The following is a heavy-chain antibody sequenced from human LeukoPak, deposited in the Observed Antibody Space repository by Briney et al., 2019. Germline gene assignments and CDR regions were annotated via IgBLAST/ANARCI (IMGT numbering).Heavy chain of an antibody. CDR3: AKVGSGWPGYYFDY. CDR2: ISSNGGTT. V-gene: IGHV3-64*02. J-gene: IGHJ4*02. D-gene: IGHD6-19*01. CDR1: GFTFSSYA. Sequence: GGSLRLSCAASGFTFSSYAMHWVRLSPGKGLEYVSGISSNGGTTSYADSVQGRFTIARDNSKNTLYLQMGSLRGEDMAVYYCAKVGSGWPGYYFDYWGQGTLVTVSS.